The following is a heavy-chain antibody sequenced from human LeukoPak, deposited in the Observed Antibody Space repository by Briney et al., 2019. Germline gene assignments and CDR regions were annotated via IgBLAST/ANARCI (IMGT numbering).Heavy chain of an antibody. Sequence: SETLSLTCTVSGXSISSYYWSWIRHPPGKGLEWIGYIYYSGNANYNPSLKSRVTISVDTSKNQFSLNLSSVTAADTAVYYCARGGTSWFDPWGQGTLVTVSS. CDR1: GXSISSYY. CDR3: ARGGTSWFDP. CDR2: IYYSGNA. J-gene: IGHJ5*02. V-gene: IGHV4-59*01. D-gene: IGHD2-2*01.